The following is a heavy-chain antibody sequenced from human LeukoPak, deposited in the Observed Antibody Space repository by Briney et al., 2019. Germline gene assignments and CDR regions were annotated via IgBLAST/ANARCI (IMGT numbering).Heavy chain of an antibody. CDR2: ISSSGSTI. V-gene: IGHV3-11*04. D-gene: IGHD1-7*01. J-gene: IGHJ4*02. Sequence: PGGSLRLSCAASGFTLSDYYMSWSRQAPGKGLEWVSYISSSGSTIYYADSVKGRFTISRDNAKNSLYLQMNSLRAEDTAVYYCARDPLELRWTYYFDYWGQGTLVTVSS. CDR1: GFTLSDYY. CDR3: ARDPLELRWTYYFDY.